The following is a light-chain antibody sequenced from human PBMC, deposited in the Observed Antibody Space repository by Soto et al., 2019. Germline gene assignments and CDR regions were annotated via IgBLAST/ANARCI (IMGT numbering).Light chain of an antibody. Sequence: EIVLTQSPGTLYLSPGERATLSCRASQSVSSSYLAWYQQKPGQAPRLLIYGASSRATGIPDRFSGSGSGTDFTLTISRLEPEDFAVYYWQQYGSSPLTFGGGTNVEIK. V-gene: IGKV3-20*01. CDR2: GAS. CDR3: QQYGSSPLT. CDR1: QSVSSSY. J-gene: IGKJ4*02.